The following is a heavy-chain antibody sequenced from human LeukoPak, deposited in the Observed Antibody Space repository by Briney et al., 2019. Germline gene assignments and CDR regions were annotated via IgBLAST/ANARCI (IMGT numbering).Heavy chain of an antibody. J-gene: IGHJ4*02. D-gene: IGHD6-19*01. V-gene: IGHV3-53*01. Sequence: GGSLRLSCAASGFTVSSNYMSWVRQAPGKGLEWVSVIYSGGITYYADSVKGRFTISRDNSKNTLYLQMNSLRAEDTAVYYCARGDSSGYYYFDYWGQGTLVTVSS. CDR1: GFTVSSNY. CDR3: ARGDSSGYYYFDY. CDR2: IYSGGIT.